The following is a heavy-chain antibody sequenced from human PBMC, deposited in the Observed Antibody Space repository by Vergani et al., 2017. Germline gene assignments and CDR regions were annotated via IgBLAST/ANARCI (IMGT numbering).Heavy chain of an antibody. CDR2: FYSSGSI. CDR1: GGSINSGTYY. D-gene: IGHD1-14*01. Sequence: QVQLQESGPGLVKPSQTLSLTCTVSGGSINSGTYYWTWIRQPAGKGLEWIGRFYSSGSINYNPSLKSRVTISVDMSKNQFSLRLSSVTAADTAVYYCASLPEPGRKASDNIWGQGTMVTVSS. V-gene: IGHV4-61*02. J-gene: IGHJ3*02. CDR3: ASLPEPGRKASDNI.